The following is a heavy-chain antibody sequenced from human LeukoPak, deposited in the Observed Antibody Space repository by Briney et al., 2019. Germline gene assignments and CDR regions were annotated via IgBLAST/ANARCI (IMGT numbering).Heavy chain of an antibody. V-gene: IGHV3-21*01. J-gene: IGHJ2*01. CDR2: ISSSSSYI. CDR1: GFAFSSYS. CDR3: ARRIGYSGHGDP. D-gene: IGHD5-12*01. Sequence: GGSLRLSCAASGFAFSSYSMNWVRQAPGKGLEWVSSISSSSSYIYYAGSVKGRFTISRDNAKNSLYLQMNSLRAEDTAGYYWARRIGYSGHGDPWGRGPLVPVSP.